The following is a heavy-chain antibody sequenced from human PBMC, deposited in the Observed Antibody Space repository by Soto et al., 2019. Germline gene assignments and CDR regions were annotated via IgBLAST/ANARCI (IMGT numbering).Heavy chain of an antibody. CDR1: GYAFTNYA. D-gene: IGHD2-15*01. Sequence: ASVKVSCKASGYAFTNYAMHWVRQAPGQRLESMGWINPGTGNTKYSQKFQGRVNITRDTSASTAYMELSSLRSEDTAVYYCARDRGLDYWGQGTLVTVSS. J-gene: IGHJ4*02. CDR3: ARDRGLDY. V-gene: IGHV1-3*01. CDR2: INPGTGNT.